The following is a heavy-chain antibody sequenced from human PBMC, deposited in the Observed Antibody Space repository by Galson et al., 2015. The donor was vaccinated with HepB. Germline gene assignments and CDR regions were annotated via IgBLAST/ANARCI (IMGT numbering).Heavy chain of an antibody. D-gene: IGHD2-21*01. Sequence: SLRLSCAASGFSLSGHAMAWVRHAPGKGLEWVSSVTIGGYIYYADSVKGRFTISRDISKNTLYLQMNSLRVEDTAVYYCAQERGCGGPNCHNLRGYWGPGTLVTVSS. CDR1: GFSLSGHA. J-gene: IGHJ4*02. CDR3: AQERGCGGPNCHNLRGY. CDR2: VTIGGYI. V-gene: IGHV3-23*01.